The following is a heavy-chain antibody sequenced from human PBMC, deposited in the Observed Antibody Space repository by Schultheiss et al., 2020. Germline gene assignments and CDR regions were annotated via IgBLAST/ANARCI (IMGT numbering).Heavy chain of an antibody. CDR3: ARDPYYDFWSGYLVIASPYYYYYGMDV. D-gene: IGHD3-3*01. CDR2: ISAYNGNT. V-gene: IGHV1-18*01. J-gene: IGHJ6*02. Sequence: ASVKVSCKASGSTFTSYGISWVRQAPGQGLEWMGWISAYNGNTNYPQKLQGRVTMTTDTSTSTAYMELRSLRSDDTAVYYCARDPYYDFWSGYLVIASPYYYYYGMDVWGQGTTVTISS. CDR1: GSTFTSYG.